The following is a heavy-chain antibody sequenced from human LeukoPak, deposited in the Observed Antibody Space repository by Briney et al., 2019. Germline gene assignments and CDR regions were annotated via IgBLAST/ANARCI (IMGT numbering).Heavy chain of an antibody. CDR2: IFYSGST. V-gene: IGHV4-39*01. CDR1: GGSISSSGYY. Sequence: SETLSLTCTVSGGSISSSGYYWGWIRQPPGKGLEWIVSIFYSGSTYYNPSLKSRVTISVDTSKNQLSLKLSSLTAADTAVYYCARHEYSGSYYGLSWFDPWGQGTLVTVS. D-gene: IGHD1-26*01. CDR3: ARHEYSGSYYGLSWFDP. J-gene: IGHJ5*02.